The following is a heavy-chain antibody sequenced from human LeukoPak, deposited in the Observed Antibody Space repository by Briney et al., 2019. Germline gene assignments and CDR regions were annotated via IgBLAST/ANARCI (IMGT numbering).Heavy chain of an antibody. D-gene: IGHD3-9*01. Sequence: GGSLRLSCAASGFTFSSYPMHWVRQAPGKGLEWVSLISYDGNHKYYADSVKGRFTISRDNSKNMFYVQINSLRPEDTAVYFWGRGFPYDNTTGGYYSFRDVGGRGPTATVP. CDR2: ISYDGNHK. V-gene: IGHV3-30-3*01. CDR1: GFTFSSYP. CDR3: GRGFPYDNTTGGYYSFRDV. J-gene: IGHJ6*02.